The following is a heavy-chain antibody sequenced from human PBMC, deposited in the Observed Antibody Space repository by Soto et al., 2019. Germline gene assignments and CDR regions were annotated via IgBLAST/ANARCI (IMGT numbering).Heavy chain of an antibody. CDR3: ARGMGYCSSTSCSLNWFDP. V-gene: IGHV4-34*01. CDR1: GGSFSGYY. CDR2: INHSGST. Sequence: SETLSLTCAVYGGSFSGYYWSWIRQPPGKGLEWIGEINHSGSTNYNPSLKSRVTISVDTSKNQFSLKLSSVTAADTAVYYCARGMGYCSSTSCSLNWFDPRGQGTLVIVSS. J-gene: IGHJ5*02. D-gene: IGHD2-2*01.